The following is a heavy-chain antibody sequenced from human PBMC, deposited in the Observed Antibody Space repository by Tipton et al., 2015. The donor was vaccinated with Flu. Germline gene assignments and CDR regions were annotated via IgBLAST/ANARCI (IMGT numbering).Heavy chain of an antibody. D-gene: IGHD2-15*01. Sequence: GLVKPSETLSLICSVSGYSISSGYDWGWIRQAPGKGLEWIGCMHFSGATYYNPSLKSRVTISLDMSKNQLSLRLTSLTAADMAVYYCARGWVGGPMDVWARGTTVTVSS. CDR1: GYSISSGYD. J-gene: IGHJ6*02. CDR3: ARGWVGGPMDV. CDR2: MHFSGAT. V-gene: IGHV4-38-2*02.